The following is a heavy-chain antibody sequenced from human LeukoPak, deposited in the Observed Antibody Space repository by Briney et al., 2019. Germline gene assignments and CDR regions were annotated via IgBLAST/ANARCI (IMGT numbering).Heavy chain of an antibody. Sequence: GRSLRLSCAASGFTFSSYGMHWVRQAPGKGLEWVAVTWYDGSNKYYADSVKGRFTISRDNSKNTLYLQMNSLRAEDTAVYYCAKPGIAVAGDDDAFDIWGQGTMVTVSS. CDR1: GFTFSSYG. D-gene: IGHD6-19*01. CDR2: TWYDGSNK. J-gene: IGHJ3*02. CDR3: AKPGIAVAGDDDAFDI. V-gene: IGHV3-33*06.